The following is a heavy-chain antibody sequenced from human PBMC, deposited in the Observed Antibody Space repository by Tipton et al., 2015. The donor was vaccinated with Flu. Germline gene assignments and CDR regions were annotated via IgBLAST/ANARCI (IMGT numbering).Heavy chain of an antibody. CDR2: IWYDGSNK. CDR3: AREGITMIVGRSMDV. V-gene: IGHV3-33*01. J-gene: IGHJ6*02. D-gene: IGHD3-22*01. Sequence: CAASGFTFSSYGMHWVRQAPGKGLEWVAVIWYDGSNKYYADSVKGRFTISRDNSKNTLYLQMNSLRAEDTAVYYCAREGITMIVGRSMDVWGQGTTVTVSS. CDR1: GFTFSSYG.